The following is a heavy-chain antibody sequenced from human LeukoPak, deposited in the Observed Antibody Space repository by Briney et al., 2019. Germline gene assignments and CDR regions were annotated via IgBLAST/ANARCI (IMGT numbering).Heavy chain of an antibody. CDR1: GGSISSYY. Sequence: MPSETLSLTCSVSGGSISSYYWSWIRQPPGKGLEDIGYIYYSGSTNYNPSLKSRVTISVDTSKDQFSLNLTSVTAADTAVYYCARLKCISTTCPSRYVMDVWGQGTTVTVSS. CDR3: ARLKCISTTCPSRYVMDV. V-gene: IGHV4-59*01. J-gene: IGHJ6*02. D-gene: IGHD2-2*01. CDR2: IYYSGST.